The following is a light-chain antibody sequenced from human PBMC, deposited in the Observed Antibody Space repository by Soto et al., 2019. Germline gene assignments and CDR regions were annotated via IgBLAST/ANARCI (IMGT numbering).Light chain of an antibody. J-gene: IGLJ2*01. CDR2: EVS. CDR1: SSDVGGYKY. V-gene: IGLV2-14*01. Sequence: QSALTQPASVSGSPGQSITISCTGTSSDVGGYKYVSWYQQYPGKAPKLIIYEVSNRPSGVSDRFSGSKSGNTASLLIFGLQAEDEADYYCSSYAGSYILGVFGGGTKLTVL. CDR3: SSYAGSYILGV.